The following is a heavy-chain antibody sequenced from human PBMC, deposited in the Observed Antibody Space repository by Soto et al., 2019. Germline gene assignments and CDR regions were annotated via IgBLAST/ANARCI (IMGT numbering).Heavy chain of an antibody. Sequence: QVQLVQSGAEVKKPGSSVKVSCKASGGTFSSYTISWVRQAPGQGLEWMGRIIPILGIANYAQKFQGRVTITADKSTSTAYMELSSLRSEDTAVYYCARDNCSGGSCQSYYYGMDVWGQGTTVTVSS. V-gene: IGHV1-69*08. CDR2: IIPILGIA. J-gene: IGHJ6*02. D-gene: IGHD2-15*01. CDR1: GGTFSSYT. CDR3: ARDNCSGGSCQSYYYGMDV.